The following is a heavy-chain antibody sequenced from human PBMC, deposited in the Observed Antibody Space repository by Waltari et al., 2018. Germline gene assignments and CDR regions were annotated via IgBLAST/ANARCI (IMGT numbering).Heavy chain of an antibody. V-gene: IGHV3-30*18. CDR3: AKDISSSEIYYYGMDV. CDR2: ISYDGSNK. Sequence: QVQLVESGGGVVQPGRSLRLSCAASGFTFSSYGMRWVRQAPGKGLEWVAVISYDGSNKYYADSVKGRFTISRDNSKNTLYLQMNSLRAEDTAVYYCAKDISSSEIYYYGMDVWGQGTTVTVSS. D-gene: IGHD6-6*01. J-gene: IGHJ6*02. CDR1: GFTFSSYG.